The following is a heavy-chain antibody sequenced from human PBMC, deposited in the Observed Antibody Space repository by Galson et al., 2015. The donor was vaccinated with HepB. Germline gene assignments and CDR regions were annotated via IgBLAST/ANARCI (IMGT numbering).Heavy chain of an antibody. V-gene: IGHV5-51*01. J-gene: IGHJ3*02. CDR1: GYSFTSYW. Sequence: QSGAEVKKPGESLKISCKGSGYSFTSYWIGWVRQMPGKGLEWMGIIYPGDSDTRYSPSFQGQVTISADKSISTAYLQWSSLKASDTAMYYCARQDCSSTSCLSAFDIWGQGTMVTVSS. D-gene: IGHD2-2*01. CDR2: IYPGDSDT. CDR3: ARQDCSSTSCLSAFDI.